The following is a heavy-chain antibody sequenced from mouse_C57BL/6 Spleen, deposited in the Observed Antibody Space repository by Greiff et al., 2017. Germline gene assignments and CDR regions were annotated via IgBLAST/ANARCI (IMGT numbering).Heavy chain of an antibody. CDR3: AREGDYYGSSYWYFDV. Sequence: QVQLQQSDAELVKPGASVKISCKVSGYTFTDHTIHWMKQRPEQGLEWIGYIYPRDGSTKYNEMFKGKATLTADKSSSTAYMQLNSLTSEDSAVYFCAREGDYYGSSYWYFDVWGTGTTVTVSS. CDR1: GYTFTDHT. D-gene: IGHD1-1*01. J-gene: IGHJ1*03. V-gene: IGHV1-78*01. CDR2: IYPRDGST.